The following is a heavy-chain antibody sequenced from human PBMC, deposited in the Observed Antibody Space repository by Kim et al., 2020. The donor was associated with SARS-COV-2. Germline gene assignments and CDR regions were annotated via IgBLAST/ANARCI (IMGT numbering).Heavy chain of an antibody. CDR2: INHSGST. CDR1: GGSFSGYY. D-gene: IGHD5-18*01. J-gene: IGHJ4*02. V-gene: IGHV4-34*01. CDR3: ARGGAARIQLWSTTPTPPYDY. Sequence: SETLSLTCAVYGGSFSGYYWSWIRQPPGKGLEWIGEINHSGSTNYNPSLKSRVTISVDTSKNQFSLKLSSVTAADTAVYYCARGGAARIQLWSTTPTPPYDYWGQGTLVTVSS.